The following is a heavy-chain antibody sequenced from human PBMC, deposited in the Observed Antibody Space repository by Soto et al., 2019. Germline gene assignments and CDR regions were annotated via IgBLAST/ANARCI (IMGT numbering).Heavy chain of an antibody. Sequence: QITLNESGPTVVKPAETLTLTCTFSGFSLTTSGVGVGWIRQSPGKAPEWLALIYWDDDKRYSASLKSRLTITKDTSKNQVVLTMASVDPADTATYYCAHRILRTVFGLVTTTAIYFDFWAREPRSASPQ. J-gene: IGHJ4*02. D-gene: IGHD3-3*01. V-gene: IGHV2-5*02. CDR1: GFSLTTSGVG. CDR3: AHRILRTVFGLVTTTAIYFDF. CDR2: IYWDDDK.